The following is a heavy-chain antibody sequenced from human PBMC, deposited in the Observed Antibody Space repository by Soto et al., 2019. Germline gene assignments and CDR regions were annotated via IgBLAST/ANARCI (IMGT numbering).Heavy chain of an antibody. CDR3: TTGGKVRGVIFTGESQH. Sequence: GGSLRLSCAASGFTFSNAWMSWVRQAPGKGLEWVGRIKSKTDGGTTDYAAPVKGRFTISRDDSKNTLYLQMNSLKTEDTAVYYCTTGGKVRGVIFTGESQHWGQGTLVTVSS. V-gene: IGHV3-15*01. CDR2: IKSKTDGGTT. D-gene: IGHD3-10*01. CDR1: GFTFSNAW. J-gene: IGHJ1*01.